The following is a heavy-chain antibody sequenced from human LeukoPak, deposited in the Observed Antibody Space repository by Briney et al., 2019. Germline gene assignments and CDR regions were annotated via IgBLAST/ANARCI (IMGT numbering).Heavy chain of an antibody. D-gene: IGHD6-13*01. CDR3: ARDGPATDTDLDC. V-gene: IGHV3-7*01. CDR2: IKGDGSEK. CDR1: GFSFSSHW. Sequence: PGGSLRLSCAASGFSFSSHWMNSVRQAPGKGLQWVATIKGDGSEKFYVDSVKGRFTISRDNAKNTLYLQMNILRAEDTAVYYCARDGPATDTDLDCWGQGTLVIVSS. J-gene: IGHJ4*02.